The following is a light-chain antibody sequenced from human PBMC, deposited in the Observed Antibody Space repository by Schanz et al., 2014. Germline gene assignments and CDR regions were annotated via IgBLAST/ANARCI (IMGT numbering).Light chain of an antibody. J-gene: IGLJ3*02. Sequence: QSALTQPASVSGSPGQSITISCTGTSSDVGGYKYVSWYQQHPGKAPKLMIYEVSKRPSGVPDRFSGSKSGNTASLTISGXQAEDEADYYCSSYTSSSTWVFGGGTKLTVL. CDR2: EVS. CDR1: SSDVGGYKY. V-gene: IGLV2-14*01. CDR3: SSYTSSSTWV.